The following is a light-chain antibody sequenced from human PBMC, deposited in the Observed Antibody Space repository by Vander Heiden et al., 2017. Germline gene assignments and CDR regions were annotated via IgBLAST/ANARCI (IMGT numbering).Light chain of an antibody. CDR3: LLYFRDDPKWV. CDR2: NTL. CDR1: TGAVTSGHF. V-gene: IGLV7-43*01. J-gene: IGLJ3*02. Sequence: QTVVTQEPSVTVSPGETVTLTCSSSTGAVTSGHFPNWFQQIPGQAPRALIYNTLNKHSWSPARFSGSLVGGKAALTVSGVRPEDEADYYYLLYFRDDPKWVFGGGTKLTVL.